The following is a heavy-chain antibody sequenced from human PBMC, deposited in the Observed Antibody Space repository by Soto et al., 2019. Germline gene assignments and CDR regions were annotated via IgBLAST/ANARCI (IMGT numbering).Heavy chain of an antibody. CDR1: GGSISSGGYY. J-gene: IGHJ5*02. CDR2: IYYSGST. Sequence: SETLSLTCTVSGGSISSGGYYWSWIRQHPGKGLEWIGYIYYSGSTYYNPSLKSRVTISVDTSKNQFSLKLSSVTAADTAVYYCARGAVAPAAMEGGNWFDPWGQGTLVTVSS. D-gene: IGHD2-2*01. CDR3: ARGAVAPAAMEGGNWFDP. V-gene: IGHV4-31*03.